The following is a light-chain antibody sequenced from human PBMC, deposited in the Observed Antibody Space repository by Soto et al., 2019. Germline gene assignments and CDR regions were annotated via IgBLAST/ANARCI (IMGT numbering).Light chain of an antibody. CDR3: QQYNNWPLT. CDR1: QSVSSN. V-gene: IGKV3-15*01. Sequence: EIVMTQSPATLSVSPGERATLSCRASQSVSSNLAWYQQKPGQAPRLLIYGASTRATGIPARFSGSGSGTAFTRTISSLQSEDFAVYSCQQYNNWPLTFGGGTQVEIK. J-gene: IGKJ4*01. CDR2: GAS.